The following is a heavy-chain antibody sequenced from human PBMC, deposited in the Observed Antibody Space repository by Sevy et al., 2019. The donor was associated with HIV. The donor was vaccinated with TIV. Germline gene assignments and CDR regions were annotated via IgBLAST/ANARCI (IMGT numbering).Heavy chain of an antibody. CDR2: IHLDGST. J-gene: IGHJ2*01. Sequence: GGSLRLSCAASGFTVSSNCFSWVRQAPGKGLEWVSLIHLDGSTTYADSVKGRFTVSRDSSENTVFLQMSSLTTEDTAVYYCATFTVIRYWFFDLWGRGTLVTVSS. D-gene: IGHD4-17*01. V-gene: IGHV3-66*01. CDR3: ATFTVIRYWFFDL. CDR1: GFTVSSNC.